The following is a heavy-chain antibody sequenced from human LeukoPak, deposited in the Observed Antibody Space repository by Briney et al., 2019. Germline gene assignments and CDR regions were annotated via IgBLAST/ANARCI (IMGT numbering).Heavy chain of an antibody. Sequence: ASVKVSCKVSGFTLTELSMHWVRQAPGKGLEWMGGFDPEDGEIIYAQNFQDRVTMTEDTSADTAYMELSSLRSDDTAVYYCARVRYYGSGSYYNRAYYYYYMDVWGKGTTVTVSS. CDR2: FDPEDGEI. V-gene: IGHV1-24*01. CDR3: ARVRYYGSGSYYNRAYYYYYMDV. CDR1: GFTLTELS. D-gene: IGHD3-10*01. J-gene: IGHJ6*03.